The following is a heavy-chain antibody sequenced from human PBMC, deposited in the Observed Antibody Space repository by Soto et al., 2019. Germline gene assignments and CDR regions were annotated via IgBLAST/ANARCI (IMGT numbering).Heavy chain of an antibody. CDR3: XXXXXXXXXAXGMDV. Sequence: QVQLVESGGGVVQPGRSLRLSCAASGFTFSSYGMHWVRQAPGKGLEWVAVISYDGSNKYYADSVKGRFTISRDNSKXXXXXXXXXXXXXXXXXXXXXXXXXXXXXAXGMDVWGQGTTVTVSS. CDR2: ISYDGSNK. CDR1: GFTFSSYG. J-gene: IGHJ6*02. V-gene: IGHV3-30*03.